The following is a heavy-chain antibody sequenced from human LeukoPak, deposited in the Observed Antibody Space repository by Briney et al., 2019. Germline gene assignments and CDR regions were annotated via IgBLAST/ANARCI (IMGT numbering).Heavy chain of an antibody. CDR2: ISGSGGST. V-gene: IGHV3-23*01. Sequence: PGGSLRLSCAASGFTFSSYAMSWVRQAPGKGLEWVSAISGSGGSTYYADSVKGRFTISRDNSKNTLYLQMNSLRAEDTAVYYCAKDRGMGATPSGWFDPWGQGTLVTVSS. J-gene: IGHJ5*02. D-gene: IGHD1-26*01. CDR1: GFTFSSYA. CDR3: AKDRGMGATPSGWFDP.